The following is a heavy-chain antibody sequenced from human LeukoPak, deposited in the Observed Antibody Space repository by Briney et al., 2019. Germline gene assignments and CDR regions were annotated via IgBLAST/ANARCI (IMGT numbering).Heavy chain of an antibody. J-gene: IGHJ5*02. CDR2: ISSSGST. D-gene: IGHD6-19*01. CDR1: GDSISSGDYY. V-gene: IGHV4-61*02. CDR3: ARVNWAWTSGWDEGNWFDP. Sequence: PSETLSLTCTVSGDSISSGDYYWSWIRQPAGKGLEWIARISSSGSTNYNPSLKSRVAISVDTSKNQFSLKLSSVTAADTAVYYCARVNWAWTSGWDEGNWFDPWGQGTLVTVSS.